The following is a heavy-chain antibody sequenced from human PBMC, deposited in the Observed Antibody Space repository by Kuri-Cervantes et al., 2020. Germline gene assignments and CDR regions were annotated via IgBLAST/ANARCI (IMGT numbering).Heavy chain of an antibody. CDR3: ARDNIDWNDNFDY. Sequence: GESLKSSCAASEFTFSSYWMSWVRQAPGKGLEWVANIKQDGSEKYYVDSVKGRFTISRDNAKNTLYLQMNSLRAEDTAVYYCARDNIDWNDNFDYWGQGTLVTVSS. CDR1: EFTFSSYW. V-gene: IGHV3-7*01. CDR2: IKQDGSEK. D-gene: IGHD1-1*01. J-gene: IGHJ4*02.